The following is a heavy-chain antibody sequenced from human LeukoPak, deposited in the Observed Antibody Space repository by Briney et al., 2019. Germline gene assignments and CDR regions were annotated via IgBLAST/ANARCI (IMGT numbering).Heavy chain of an antibody. J-gene: IGHJ4*02. Sequence: GGSLRLSCAASGFTFSSYAMSWVRQAPGKGLEWVSAISGSGGSTYYADSVKGRFTIPRDNSKNTLYLQMNSLRAEDTAVYYCAKDQTRNYYGSGSYDYWGQGTLVTVSS. D-gene: IGHD3-10*01. CDR1: GFTFSSYA. V-gene: IGHV3-23*01. CDR2: ISGSGGST. CDR3: AKDQTRNYYGSGSYDY.